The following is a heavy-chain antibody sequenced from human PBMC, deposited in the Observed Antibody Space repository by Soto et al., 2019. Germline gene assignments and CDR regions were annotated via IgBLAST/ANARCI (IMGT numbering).Heavy chain of an antibody. CDR1: GYTFNTYY. Sequence: QVQLVQSGAEVRKPGASVKVSCKPSGYTFNTYYLHWLRQAPGQALEWMGVIHPSGGGTTYAQKFLGRVTVNRDTSTTTVFMELSSLRSDDTAVYYCARGGHIAVVTASFDYWGQGTLVTVSS. CDR3: ARGGHIAVVTASFDY. D-gene: IGHD2-21*02. V-gene: IGHV1-46*02. J-gene: IGHJ4*02. CDR2: IHPSGGGT.